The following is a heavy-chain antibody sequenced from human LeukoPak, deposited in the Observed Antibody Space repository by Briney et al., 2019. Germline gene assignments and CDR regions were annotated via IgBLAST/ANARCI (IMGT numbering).Heavy chain of an antibody. CDR2: INHSGNT. V-gene: IGHV4-34*01. CDR3: ARARGRAAVLMVYGRAFDI. CDR1: GGSFSGYY. Sequence: PSETLSLTCVVYGGSFSGYYWSWVRQPPGKGLEWIGEINHSGNTNYNPSLKSRVTISVDTSKNQFSLKLSSVTAADTAVYYCARARGRAAVLMVYGRAFDIWGQGTMVTVSS. J-gene: IGHJ3*02. D-gene: IGHD2-8*01.